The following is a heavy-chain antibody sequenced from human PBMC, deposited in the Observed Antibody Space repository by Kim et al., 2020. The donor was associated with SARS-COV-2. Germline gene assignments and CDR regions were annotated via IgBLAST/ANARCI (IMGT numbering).Heavy chain of an antibody. V-gene: IGHV3-23*01. J-gene: IGHJ4*01. CDR2: ISGSGGRT. CDR1: GFTFSAYG. CDR3: AGDIGFGPTYNHRDY. Sequence: GGSLRLSCAASGFTFSAYGMTWVRQAPGKGLEWVSAISGSGGRTYYADSVKGRFTVSRDNAKNTLDLQMNSLRAEDTAVYYCAGDIGFGPTYNHRDYWV. D-gene: IGHD1-1*01.